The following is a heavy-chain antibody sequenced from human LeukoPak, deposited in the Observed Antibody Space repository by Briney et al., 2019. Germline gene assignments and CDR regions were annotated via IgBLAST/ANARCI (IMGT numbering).Heavy chain of an antibody. CDR2: INHSGST. J-gene: IGHJ4*02. Sequence: KTSETLSLTCAVYGGSFNGYYWSWIRQPPGKGLEWIGEINHSGSTNYNPSLKSRVTISVDTSKNQFSLKLSSVTAADTAVYYCARRIAARPAWVDYWGQGTLVTVSS. V-gene: IGHV4-34*01. D-gene: IGHD6-6*01. CDR3: ARRIAARPAWVDY. CDR1: GGSFNGYY.